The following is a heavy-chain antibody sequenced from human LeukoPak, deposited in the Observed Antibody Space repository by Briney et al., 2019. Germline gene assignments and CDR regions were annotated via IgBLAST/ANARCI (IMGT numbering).Heavy chain of an antibody. CDR3: ARDEAYYDFGSGYYRGGAFDI. J-gene: IGHJ3*02. Sequence: GGSLRLSFPASGFTFSSYSMNWVRQAPGKGLEWVSYISSSSSTIYYADSVKGRFTISRDHAKNSLYLQMNRLRAEDTALYYCARDEAYYDFGSGYYRGGAFDIWGQGTMVTVSS. CDR1: GFTFSSYS. CDR2: ISSSSSTI. V-gene: IGHV3-48*01. D-gene: IGHD3-3*01.